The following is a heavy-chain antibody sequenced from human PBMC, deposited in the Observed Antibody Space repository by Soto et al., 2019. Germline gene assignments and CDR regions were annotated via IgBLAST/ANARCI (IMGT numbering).Heavy chain of an antibody. D-gene: IGHD5-18*01. CDR1: GFTFSSYA. CDR2: ISGSGGST. V-gene: IGHV3-23*01. CDR3: AKDGPVPRTPLQLWSTSADV. J-gene: IGHJ6*02. Sequence: EVQLLESGGGLVQPGGSLRLSCAASGFTFSSYAMSWVRQAPGKGLEWVSAISGSGGSTYYADSVKGRFTISRDNSKNTLYLQMNSLRAEDTAVYYCAKDGPVPRTPLQLWSTSADVWGQGTTVTVSS.